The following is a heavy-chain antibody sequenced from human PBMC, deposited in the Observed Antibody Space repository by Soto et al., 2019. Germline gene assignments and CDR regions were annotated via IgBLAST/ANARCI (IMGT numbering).Heavy chain of an antibody. CDR2: ISYDGSNK. V-gene: IGHV3-30*18. J-gene: IGHJ6*03. D-gene: IGHD5-12*01. CDR3: ANVATRDSYYYYYYMDV. Sequence: GGSLRLSCAASGFTFSSYGMHWVRQAPGKGLEWVAVISYDGSNKYYADSVKGRFTISRDNSKNTLYLQMNSLRAEDTAVYYCANVATRDSYYYYYYMDVWGKGTTVTVSS. CDR1: GFTFSSYG.